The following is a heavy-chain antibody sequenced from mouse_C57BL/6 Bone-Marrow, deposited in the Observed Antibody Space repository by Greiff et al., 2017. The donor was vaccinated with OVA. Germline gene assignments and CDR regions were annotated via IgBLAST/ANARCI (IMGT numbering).Heavy chain of an antibody. CDR2: FHHYNDYT. CDR1: GYTFTNYS. D-gene: IGHD2-3*01. CDR3: ARGDGCSPFAY. V-gene: IGHV1-47*01. J-gene: IGHJ3*01. Sequence: VQLKQSGAELVKPGASVKMSCKASGYTFTNYSIDWMKQNPGKGLEWIGDFHHYNDYTKYNEKFKGKATLTVEKSSITVYMDLSRLTSYASAVYYCARGDGCSPFAYWGQGTLVTVS.